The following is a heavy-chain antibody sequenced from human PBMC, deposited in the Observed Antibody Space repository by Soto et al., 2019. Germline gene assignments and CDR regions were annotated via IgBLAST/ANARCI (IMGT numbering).Heavy chain of an antibody. Sequence: QVQLVQSGAEVKKPGSSVKVSCKASGGTFSSYAISWVRQAPGQGLEWMGGIIPIFGTANYAQKVQCRGTITADESTSTAYMELSSLRSEDTAVYYCARDRVDCSSTSFYFLPWFDPWGQGTLVTVSS. D-gene: IGHD2-2*01. V-gene: IGHV1-69*01. CDR3: ARDRVDCSSTSFYFLPWFDP. J-gene: IGHJ5*02. CDR1: GGTFSSYA. CDR2: IIPIFGTA.